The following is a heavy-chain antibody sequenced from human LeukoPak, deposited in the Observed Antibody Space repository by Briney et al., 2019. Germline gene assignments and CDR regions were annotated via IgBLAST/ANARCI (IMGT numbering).Heavy chain of an antibody. D-gene: IGHD6-13*01. CDR3: ARVASGDSSGWYDY. J-gene: IGHJ4*02. CDR1: GFTFSSYG. Sequence: GRSLRLSRAASGFTFSSYGMHWVRQAPGKGLEGVSSISSSSSFIYYADSVKGRFTIFRDSAKSSLFLQMNSLRAEDTAVYYCARVASGDSSGWYDYWGQGTLVTVSS. V-gene: IGHV3-21*01. CDR2: ISSSSSFI.